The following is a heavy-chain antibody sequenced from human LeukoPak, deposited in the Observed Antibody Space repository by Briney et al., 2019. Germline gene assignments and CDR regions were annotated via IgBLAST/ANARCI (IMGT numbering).Heavy chain of an antibody. CDR2: INRDGTET. CDR3: AKSRSGSANWALQIFDN. J-gene: IGHJ4*02. D-gene: IGHD1-1*01. V-gene: IGHV3-7*03. CDR1: GFTFSTYW. Sequence: PGGSLRLSCAASGFTFSTYWMSWVRQAPGKGLEWVAHINRDGTETSYVDSVKGRFTISRDNSNNSLFVQMNSLRAEDTAVYFCAKSRSGSANWALQIFDNWGQGTLVTVSS.